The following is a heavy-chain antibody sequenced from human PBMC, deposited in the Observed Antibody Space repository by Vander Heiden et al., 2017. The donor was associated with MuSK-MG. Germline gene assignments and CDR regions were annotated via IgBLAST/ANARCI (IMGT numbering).Heavy chain of an antibody. V-gene: IGHV3-21*01. Sequence: EVQLVESGGGLVKPGGSLRLSCAASGFTFSSYSMNWVRQAPGKGLEWVSSISSSSSYIYYADSVKGRFTISRDNAKNSLYLQMNSLRAEDTAVYYCARDEAPSEYYDSSGYYYPDAFDIWGQGTMVNVAS. CDR3: ARDEAPSEYYDSSGYYYPDAFDI. CDR1: GFTFSSYS. D-gene: IGHD3-22*01. J-gene: IGHJ3*02. CDR2: ISSSSSYI.